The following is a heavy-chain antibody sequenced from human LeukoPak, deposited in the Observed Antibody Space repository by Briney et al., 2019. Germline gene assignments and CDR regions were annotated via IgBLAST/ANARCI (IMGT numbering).Heavy chain of an antibody. J-gene: IGHJ4*02. V-gene: IGHV3-7*01. Sequence: GGSLRLSCAASGFSFRNSWMSWVRQAPGKGLEWVANIRQDGNEIYYMDSVKGRFTISRDNAKKSLHLQMNLLRAEDTAVYYCARDRGSTTMVRGVNHFWGQGTLVTVSS. CDR3: ARDRGSTTMVRGVNHF. CDR2: IRQDGNEI. CDR1: GFSFRNSW. D-gene: IGHD3-10*01.